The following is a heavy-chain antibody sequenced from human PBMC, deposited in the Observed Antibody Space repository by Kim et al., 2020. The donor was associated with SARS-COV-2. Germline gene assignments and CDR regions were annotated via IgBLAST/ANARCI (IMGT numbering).Heavy chain of an antibody. V-gene: IGHV3-53*01. J-gene: IGHJ4*02. D-gene: IGHD1-1*01. CDR1: GFTVSTSY. CDR2: LHSGGSA. CDR3: ARGNQGRDWNFDY. Sequence: GGSLRLSCVASGFTVSTSYMSWVRQAPGKGLEWVSGLHSGGSAFYADSVKGRFTISRDDSKNTLYLQMSRLRAEDTAVYYCARGNQGRDWNFDYWAREPWSPSPQ.